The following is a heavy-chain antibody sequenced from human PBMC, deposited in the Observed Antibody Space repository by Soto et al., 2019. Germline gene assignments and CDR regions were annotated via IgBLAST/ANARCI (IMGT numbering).Heavy chain of an antibody. CDR3: ASIAARRNYYYYGMDV. D-gene: IGHD6-6*01. J-gene: IGHJ6*02. V-gene: IGHV3-30*03. Sequence: GGSLRLSCAASGFTFSSYGMHWVRQAPGKGLEWVAVISYDRSNKYYADSVKGRFTISRDNSKNTLYLQMNSLRAEDTAVYYCASIAARRNYYYYGMDVWGQGTTVTVSS. CDR1: GFTFSSYG. CDR2: ISYDRSNK.